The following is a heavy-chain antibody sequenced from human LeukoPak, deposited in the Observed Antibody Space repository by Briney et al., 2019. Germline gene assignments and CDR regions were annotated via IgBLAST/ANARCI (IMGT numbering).Heavy chain of an antibody. CDR3: ARARPLDP. CDR2: IGSSTSAI. CDR1: GFTITNAR. Sequence: GGSLRLSCAASGFTITNARMGWVRQAPGKGLEWVAYIGSSTSAIYYTDSVKGRFTISRDNAKNSLYLQMKSLRAEDTAVYYCARARPLDPWGQGTLVTVSS. V-gene: IGHV3-48*01. J-gene: IGHJ5*02.